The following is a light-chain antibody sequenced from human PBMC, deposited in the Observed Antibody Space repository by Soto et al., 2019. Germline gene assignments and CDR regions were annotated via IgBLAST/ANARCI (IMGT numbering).Light chain of an antibody. J-gene: IGKJ5*01. V-gene: IGKV3D-20*02. CDR3: QQFNNWPHT. Sequence: EIVLTQSPGTLSLSPGERATLSCRASQSVSSNYLAWYQQKPGQAPRLLIYDASNRATGIPARFSGSGSGTDFTLTISNLQAEDFAVYYCQQFNNWPHTFGQGTRLEIK. CDR1: QSVSSNY. CDR2: DAS.